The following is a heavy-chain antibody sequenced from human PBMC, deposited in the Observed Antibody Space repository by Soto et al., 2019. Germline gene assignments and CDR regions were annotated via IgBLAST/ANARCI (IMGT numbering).Heavy chain of an antibody. D-gene: IGHD4-17*01. J-gene: IGHJ4*02. V-gene: IGHV3-30*18. Sequence: QVQLVESGGGVVPPGRSLRLSCAASGFTFSSYGMHWVRQAPGKGLEWVAVISYDGSNKYYAASVKGRFTISRDKSKNTLYRQMNSLRAEDTAVDYGAKGGFYPYGGNYYFDYWGQGTLVTVSS. CDR3: AKGGFYPYGGNYYFDY. CDR1: GFTFSSYG. CDR2: ISYDGSNK.